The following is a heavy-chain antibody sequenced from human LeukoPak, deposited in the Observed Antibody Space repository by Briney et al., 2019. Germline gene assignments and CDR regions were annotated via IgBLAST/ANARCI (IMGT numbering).Heavy chain of an antibody. Sequence: GGSLRLSCAASGFTVSSNYMSWVRQAPGKGLEWVSAISGSGGSTYYADSVKGRFTISRDNSKNTLFLQMNSLRAEDTAVYYCAKDRYQLLYGWFDPWGQGTLVTVSS. V-gene: IGHV3-23*01. D-gene: IGHD2-2*02. J-gene: IGHJ5*02. CDR2: ISGSGGST. CDR3: AKDRYQLLYGWFDP. CDR1: GFTVSSNY.